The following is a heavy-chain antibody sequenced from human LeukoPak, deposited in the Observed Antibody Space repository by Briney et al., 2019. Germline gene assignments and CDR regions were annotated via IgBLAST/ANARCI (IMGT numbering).Heavy chain of an antibody. J-gene: IGHJ5*02. D-gene: IGHD5-18*01. Sequence: ASVKVSCKASGYTFTSNGISWVRQAPGQGLECMGWISAYNGNTNYAQKFQGTVTMTTDTSTSTAYMELRSLRSDDTAVYYCARDSAMAYYEESWFDPWGQGTLVIVSS. CDR1: GYTFTSNG. V-gene: IGHV1-18*01. CDR3: ARDSAMAYYEESWFDP. CDR2: ISAYNGNT.